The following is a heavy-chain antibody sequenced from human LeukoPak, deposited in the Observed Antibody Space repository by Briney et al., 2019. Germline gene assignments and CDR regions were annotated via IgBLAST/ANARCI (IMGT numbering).Heavy chain of an antibody. D-gene: IGHD6-19*01. CDR3: AKIGAVAGTYFQH. CDR1: GGSISSYY. Sequence: PSETLSLTCTVSGGSISSYYWSWIRQPAGKGLEWIGRIYTSGSTNYNPSLKSRVTMSVDTSKNQFSLKLGSVTAADTAVYCCAKIGAVAGTYFQHWGQGTLVTVSS. CDR2: IYTSGST. J-gene: IGHJ1*01. V-gene: IGHV4-4*07.